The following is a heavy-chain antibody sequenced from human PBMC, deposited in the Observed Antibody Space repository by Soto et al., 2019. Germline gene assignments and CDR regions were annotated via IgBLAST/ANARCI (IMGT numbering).Heavy chain of an antibody. J-gene: IGHJ5*02. CDR3: ARHGEFGGYDYNWFDP. CDR2: IYWDDDK. CDR1: GFSLSTSGVG. D-gene: IGHD5-12*01. V-gene: IGHV2-5*02. Sequence: SGPTLVNPTRTVTLTCTFSGFSLSTSGVGVGWIRQPPGKALEWLALIYWDDDKRYSPSLKSRLTITKDTSKNQVVLTMTNMDPVDTAMYYCARHGEFGGYDYNWFDPWGQGTLVTVSS.